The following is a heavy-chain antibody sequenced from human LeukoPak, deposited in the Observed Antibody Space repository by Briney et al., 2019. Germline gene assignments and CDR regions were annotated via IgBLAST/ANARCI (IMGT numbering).Heavy chain of an antibody. J-gene: IGHJ5*02. V-gene: IGHV3-7*01. CDR1: GFIFSNYW. CDR2: IKRDGSEK. Sequence: PGGSLRLSCAASGFIFSNYWMSWVRQAPGKGLEWVASIKRDGSEKYYVDSVKGRFTISRDNAKNSLYLQMNSLRAEDTAVYYCARYNWFDPWGQGTLVTVSS. CDR3: ARYNWFDP.